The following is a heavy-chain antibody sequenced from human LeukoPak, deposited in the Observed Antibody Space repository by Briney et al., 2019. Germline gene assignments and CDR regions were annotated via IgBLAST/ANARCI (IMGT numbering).Heavy chain of an antibody. V-gene: IGHV3-53*01. D-gene: IGHD3-10*01. Sequence: PGGSLRLSCAASGFTFSSYNMNWVRQAPGKGLEWVSVIYSGGSKYYADSVKVRFTISRDNSKNTVYLQMDDLRPEDTAVYYCARENVGFGSWFDSWGQGTLVAVSS. CDR3: ARENVGFGSWFDS. CDR1: GFTFSSYN. CDR2: IYSGGSK. J-gene: IGHJ5*01.